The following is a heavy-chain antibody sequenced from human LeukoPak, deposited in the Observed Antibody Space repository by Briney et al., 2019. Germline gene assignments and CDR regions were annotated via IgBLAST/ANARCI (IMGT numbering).Heavy chain of an antibody. CDR1: GGSISSGDSY. V-gene: IGHV4-30-4*01. D-gene: IGHD2-2*01. CDR3: ARVIGYCSSTSCRYYYYYYGMDV. J-gene: IGHJ6*02. CDR2: IYFSGST. Sequence: SETLSLTCTVSGGSISSGDSYWSWIRQPPGKGLEWLGYIYFSGSTYYNPSLKSRFTISVDTSKNQFSLKLSSVTAADTAVYYCARVIGYCSSTSCRYYYYYYGMDVWGQGTTVTVSS.